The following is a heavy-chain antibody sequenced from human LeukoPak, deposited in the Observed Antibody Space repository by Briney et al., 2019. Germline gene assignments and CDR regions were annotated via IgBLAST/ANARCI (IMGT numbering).Heavy chain of an antibody. V-gene: IGHV4-59*08. D-gene: IGHD6-13*01. Sequence: SETLSLTCSVSGGYISGYYWTWIRQSPGKGLEWIGNMFYSGNTNYNPSLKSRVTMAVDTSKNQFSLKLSSVTAADTAVYYCASAGYSSSWGQVYWGQGTLVTVSS. CDR1: GGYISGYY. CDR2: MFYSGNT. J-gene: IGHJ4*02. CDR3: ASAGYSSSWGQVY.